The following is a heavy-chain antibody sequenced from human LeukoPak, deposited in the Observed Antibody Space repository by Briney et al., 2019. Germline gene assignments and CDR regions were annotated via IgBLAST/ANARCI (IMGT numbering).Heavy chain of an antibody. V-gene: IGHV5-51*01. CDR2: IYPADSDT. Sequence: GESLKISCKGSGYSITSNWIAWVRQMPGNGLEWMGIIYPADSDTRYSPSFQGQVTISADKSVNTAYLQWSSLKASDTAIYYCTRRYADYFDYWGQGTLSPSPQ. J-gene: IGHJ4*02. D-gene: IGHD5-18*01. CDR1: GYSITSNW. CDR3: TRRYADYFDY.